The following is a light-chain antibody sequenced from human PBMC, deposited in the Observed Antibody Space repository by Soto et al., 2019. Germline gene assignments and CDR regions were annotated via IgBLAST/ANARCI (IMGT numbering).Light chain of an antibody. CDR3: QQYNSWPQT. CDR1: QSVSSL. J-gene: IGKJ1*01. V-gene: IGKV3-15*01. CDR2: GAS. Sequence: EIVMTQSPATLSVSPGERATLSCRASQSVSSLLAWYQQKPGQAPRLLIYGASTRATGIPARFSGSGSGAEFTITISRLQSEDFAVYYCQQYNSWPQTFGQGTKVEIK.